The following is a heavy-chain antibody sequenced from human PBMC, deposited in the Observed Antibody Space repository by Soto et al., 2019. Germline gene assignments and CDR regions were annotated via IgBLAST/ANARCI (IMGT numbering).Heavy chain of an antibody. J-gene: IGHJ4*02. CDR1: EGTFNSYA. CDR2: IIPYYNTR. Sequence: QAQVVQSGAEVRKPGSSVKLSCKASEGTFNSYAIAWVRQAPGQGLEWMGGIIPYYNTRNYAQKFQDRVTITAHDSTNTVYMELSSLRSDDTAVYFCASGASRWYPYFFDSWAQGTLVTVSS. CDR3: ASGASRWYPYFFDS. D-gene: IGHD6-13*01. V-gene: IGHV1-69*01.